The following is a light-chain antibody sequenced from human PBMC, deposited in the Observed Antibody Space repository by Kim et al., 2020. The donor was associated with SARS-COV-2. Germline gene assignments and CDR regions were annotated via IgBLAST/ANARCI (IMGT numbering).Light chain of an antibody. CDR3: QQYNNWPGT. CDR1: QSVSSN. J-gene: IGKJ1*01. V-gene: IGKV3-15*01. Sequence: VSPGERATLSCRASQSVSSNLAWYQQKPGQAPSLLIYGASTRATGIPARFSGSGSGTEFTLTISSLQSGDFAVYYCQQYNNWPGTFGQGTKVEIK. CDR2: GAS.